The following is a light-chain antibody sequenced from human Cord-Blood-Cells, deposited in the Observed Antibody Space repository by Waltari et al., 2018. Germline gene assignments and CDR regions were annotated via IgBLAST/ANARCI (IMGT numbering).Light chain of an antibody. CDR1: SSDVGSYNL. V-gene: IGLV2-23*01. CDR2: GGS. Sequence: QSALTQPASVSGSPGQSITISCTGTSSDVGSYNLGSWYQQHPGKAPKLMIYGGSKRPSGVSNRFSGSKSGNTASLTISGLQAEDEADYYCCSYAGSSTWVFGGGTKLTVL. J-gene: IGLJ3*02. CDR3: CSYAGSSTWV.